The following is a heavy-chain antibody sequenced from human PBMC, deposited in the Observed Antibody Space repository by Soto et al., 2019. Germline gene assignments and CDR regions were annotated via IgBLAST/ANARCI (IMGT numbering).Heavy chain of an antibody. CDR1: GFSLSTSGVG. D-gene: IGHD1-26*01. CDR2: IYWNDEK. J-gene: IGHJ5*02. V-gene: IGHV2-5*01. CDR3: AHRPTPLTDGGGYFDP. Sequence: SCPTLVNPTQTLTLTCTCSGFSLSTSGVGVGWIRQPPGRALEWLALIYWNDEKRYSPSLERRLTITKDDSKNQVVLTITDMEPMDTATYFCAHRPTPLTDGGGYFDPWGQGMLVTVSS.